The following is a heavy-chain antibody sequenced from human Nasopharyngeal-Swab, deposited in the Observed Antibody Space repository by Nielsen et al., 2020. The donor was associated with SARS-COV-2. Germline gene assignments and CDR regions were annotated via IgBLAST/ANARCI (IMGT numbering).Heavy chain of an antibody. CDR3: TSGRDGYKNQIDY. V-gene: IGHV3-49*02. D-gene: IGHD5-24*01. CDR2: IRSKAYGGTT. Sequence: WIRQPPGKGLEWVGFIRSKAYGGTTEYAASVKGRFTISRDDSKSIAYLQMNSLKTEDTAVYYCTSGRDGYKNQIDYWDQGTLVTVSS. J-gene: IGHJ4*02.